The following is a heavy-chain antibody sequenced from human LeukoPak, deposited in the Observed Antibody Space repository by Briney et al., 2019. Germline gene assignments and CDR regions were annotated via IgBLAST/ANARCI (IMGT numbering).Heavy chain of an antibody. CDR3: AKDQIEGGGAPYVHFDAFDI. D-gene: IGHD1-26*01. CDR1: GFTFSSYA. CDR2: ISGSGGST. Sequence: PGGSLRLSCAASGFTFSSYAMSWVRQAPGKGLEWVSAISGSGGSTYYADSVKGRFTISRDNSKNTLYLQMNSLRAEDTAVYYCAKDQIEGGGAPYVHFDAFDIWGQGTMVTVSS. J-gene: IGHJ3*02. V-gene: IGHV3-23*01.